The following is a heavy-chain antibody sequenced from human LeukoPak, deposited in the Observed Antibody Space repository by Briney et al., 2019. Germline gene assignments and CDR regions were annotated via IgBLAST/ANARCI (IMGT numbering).Heavy chain of an antibody. V-gene: IGHV3-7*01. CDR3: ARDLFEGRYFDWLNTPYYYYMDV. J-gene: IGHJ6*03. D-gene: IGHD3-9*01. Sequence: PGGSLRLSCTVSGFTVSSNSMTWVRQAPGKGLEWVANIKQDGSEKYYVDSVKGRFTISRDNAKRSVYLQMNSLRAEDTALYYCARDLFEGRYFDWLNTPYYYYMDVWGKGTTVTISS. CDR1: GFTVSSNS. CDR2: IKQDGSEK.